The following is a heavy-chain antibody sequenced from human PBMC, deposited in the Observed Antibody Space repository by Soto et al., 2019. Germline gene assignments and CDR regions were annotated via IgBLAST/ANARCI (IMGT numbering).Heavy chain of an antibody. J-gene: IGHJ4*02. CDR2: ISGHNGVT. CDR3: ARDQGGYGIFDD. V-gene: IGHV1-18*01. CDR1: GYTFTSSG. Sequence: GPEVKKPEASVKVSCKTSGYTFTSSGISWVRQAPGQGPEWMGWISGHNGVTNFARTFQDRVTLTIDSSTTTAYMEVRSLSFADTAIYYCARDQGGYGIFDDWGKGTLVTVSS. D-gene: IGHD5-12*01.